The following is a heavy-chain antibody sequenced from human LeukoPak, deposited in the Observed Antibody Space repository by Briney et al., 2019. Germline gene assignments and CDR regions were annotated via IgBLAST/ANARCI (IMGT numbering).Heavy chain of an antibody. Sequence: SETLSLTCTVSGGSISSYYWSWIRQPPGKGLEWIGYIYYSGSTNYNPSLKSRVTISVDTSKNQFSLKLSSVTAADTAVYYCARYYDFWSEGNYYYYYGMDVWGKGTTVTVSS. CDR2: IYYSGST. V-gene: IGHV4-59*01. J-gene: IGHJ6*04. CDR3: ARYYDFWSEGNYYYYYGMDV. CDR1: GGSISSYY. D-gene: IGHD3-3*01.